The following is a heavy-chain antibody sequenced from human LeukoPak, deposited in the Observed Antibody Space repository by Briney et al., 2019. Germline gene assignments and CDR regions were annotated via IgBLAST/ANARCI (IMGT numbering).Heavy chain of an antibody. V-gene: IGHV3-21*04. J-gene: IGHJ5*02. CDR2: ISTSSSYI. D-gene: IGHD1-7*01. CDR3: AKLPDYILELKTWFDP. Sequence: PGGSLRLSCAASGFTFSSYSMNWVRQAPGKGLEWVSSISTSSSYIYYADSVKGRFTISRDNAKNSLYLQMNSLRAEDTAVYYCAKLPDYILELKTWFDPWGQGTLVTVSS. CDR1: GFTFSSYS.